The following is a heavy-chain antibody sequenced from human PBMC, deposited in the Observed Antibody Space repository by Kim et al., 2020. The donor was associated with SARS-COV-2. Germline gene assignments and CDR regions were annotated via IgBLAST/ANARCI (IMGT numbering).Heavy chain of an antibody. CDR3: VAGLRWLSDY. CDR1: GFSFSDYW. V-gene: IGHV3-7*03. J-gene: IGHJ4*02. D-gene: IGHD6-19*01. Sequence: GGSLRLSCAASGFSFSDYWMTWVRQPPGRGPQWVATIKGDGSEEYYEDSERGRATISRDNAKNFLFLQMNSLRVEDTAVYYCVAGLRWLSDYWGQVILVT. CDR2: IKGDGSEE.